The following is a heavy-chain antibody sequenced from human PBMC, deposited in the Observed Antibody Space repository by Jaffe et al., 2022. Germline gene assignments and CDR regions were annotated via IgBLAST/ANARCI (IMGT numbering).Heavy chain of an antibody. V-gene: IGHV4-38-2*01. D-gene: IGHD3-22*01. CDR3: ASLYYYDSSALDAFDI. CDR1: GYSISSGYY. J-gene: IGHJ3*02. Sequence: QVQLQESGPGLVKPSETLSLTCAVSGYSISSGYYWGWIRQPPGKGLEWIGSIYHSGSTYYNPSLKSRVTISVDTSKNQFSLKLSSVTAADTAVYYCASLYYYDSSALDAFDIWGQGTMVTVSS. CDR2: IYHSGST.